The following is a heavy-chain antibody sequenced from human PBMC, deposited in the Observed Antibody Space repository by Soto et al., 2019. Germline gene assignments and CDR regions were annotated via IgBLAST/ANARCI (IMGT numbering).Heavy chain of an antibody. V-gene: IGHV1-69*01. Sequence: QVQLVQSGAEVKKPGSSVKVSCKASGGTFSSYAISWVRQAPGQGLEWMGGIIPIFGTANYAQKFQGRVTITADESTSTAYMELSSLRSEDTAVYYCASTPPGCYDSSGYYQNFDYWGQGTLVTVSS. CDR2: IIPIFGTA. CDR3: ASTPPGCYDSSGYYQNFDY. J-gene: IGHJ4*02. D-gene: IGHD3-22*01. CDR1: GGTFSSYA.